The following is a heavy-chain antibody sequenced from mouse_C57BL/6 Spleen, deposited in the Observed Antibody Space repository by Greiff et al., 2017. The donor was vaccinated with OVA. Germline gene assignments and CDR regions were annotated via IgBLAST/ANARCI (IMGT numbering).Heavy chain of an antibody. D-gene: IGHD4-1*01. CDR3: ARWELAFYAMDY. J-gene: IGHJ4*01. CDR2: IYPGSGNT. CDR1: GYSFTSYY. Sequence: QVQLKESGPELVKPGASVKISCKASGYSFTSYYIHWVKQRPGQGLEWIGWIYPGSGNTKYNEKFKGKATLTADTSSSTAYMQLSSLTSEDSAVYYCARWELAFYAMDYWGQGTSVTVSS. V-gene: IGHV1-66*01.